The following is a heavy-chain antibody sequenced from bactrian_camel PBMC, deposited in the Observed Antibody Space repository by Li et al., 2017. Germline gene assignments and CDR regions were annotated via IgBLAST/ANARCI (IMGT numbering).Heavy chain of an antibody. Sequence: HVQLVESGGGSVQAGGSLRLSCVAPSWTYSGACVGWLRQAPGKEREGVAAIDSDGIASYADSVKGRFTTSKDNANNTVNLMMNSLKPEDAAMYYCAAGLPGVDCGLNPRCYNAWGQGTQVTVS. V-gene: IGHV3S53*01. CDR2: IDSDGIA. D-gene: IGHD3*01. CDR3: AAGLPGVDCGLNPRCYNA. J-gene: IGHJ6*01. CDR1: SWTYSGAC.